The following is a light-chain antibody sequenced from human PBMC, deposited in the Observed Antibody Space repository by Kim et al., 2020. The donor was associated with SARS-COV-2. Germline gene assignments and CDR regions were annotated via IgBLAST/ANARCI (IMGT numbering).Light chain of an antibody. CDR2: DNK. J-gene: IGLJ3*02. CDR3: GTWDTSLSAGV. Sequence: QSVLTQPPSVSAAPGQRVTISCSGGSSNTGNNYLSWYQHLPGTAPRLLIYDNKKRPSGIPDRFSGSKSGTSATLYITGLQTGDEAVYYCGTWDTSLSAGVFGGGTQLTVL. CDR1: SSNTGNNY. V-gene: IGLV1-51*01.